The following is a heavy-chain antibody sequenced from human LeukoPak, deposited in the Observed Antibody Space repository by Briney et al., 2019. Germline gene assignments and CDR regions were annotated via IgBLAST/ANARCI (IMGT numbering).Heavy chain of an antibody. CDR3: ARDLFAIAARPWWFDP. Sequence: GGSLRLSCAASGFTFSSYSMNWVRQAPGKGLEWVSSISSSSSYIYYADSVKGRFTISRDNAKNSLYLQMNSLRAEDTAVYYCARDLFAIAARPWWFDPWGQGTLVTVSS. CDR2: ISSSSSYI. D-gene: IGHD6-6*01. CDR1: GFTFSSYS. J-gene: IGHJ5*02. V-gene: IGHV3-21*01.